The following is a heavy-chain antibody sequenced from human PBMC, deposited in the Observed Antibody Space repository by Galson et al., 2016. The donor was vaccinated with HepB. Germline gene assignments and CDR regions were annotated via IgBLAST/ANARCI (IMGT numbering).Heavy chain of an antibody. J-gene: IGHJ4*02. CDR1: GFTFSDHY. CDR2: VRNKPQSYTT. Sequence: SLRLSCAASGFTFSDHYIDWVRQAPGKGLEWVGRVRNKPQSYTTEYAASVKGRFTFSRDDSKNSVYLQMNSLKTEDTAVYHCARGRNTLTYWGQGTLVTVSS. CDR3: ARGRNTLTY. V-gene: IGHV3-72*01.